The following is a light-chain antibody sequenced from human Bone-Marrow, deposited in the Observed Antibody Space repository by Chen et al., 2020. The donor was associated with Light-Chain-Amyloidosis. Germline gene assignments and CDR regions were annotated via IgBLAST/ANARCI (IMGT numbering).Light chain of an antibody. Sequence: SYELTQPPSVSVSPGQTARITCSGADLPTKYDYWYQQKPGQAPVLVIHRETERPSGISERFSGSSSGTTATLTISGVQAEDEADYHCQSADSSGTYEVIFGGGTKLAVL. J-gene: IGLJ2*01. CDR1: DLPTKY. V-gene: IGLV3-25*03. CDR2: RET. CDR3: QSADSSGTYEVI.